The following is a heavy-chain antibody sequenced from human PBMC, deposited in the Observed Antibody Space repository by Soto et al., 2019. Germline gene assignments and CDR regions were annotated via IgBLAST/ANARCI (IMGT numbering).Heavy chain of an antibody. CDR1: GFTFSSYS. D-gene: IGHD4-4*01. J-gene: IGHJ6*04. Sequence: GGSLRLSCAASGFTFSSYSMNWVRQAPGKGLEWVSYISSSSSTIYYADSVKGRFTISRDNAKNSLYLQMNSLRAEDTAVYYCAREVGDGYSNSNVWGKGTTVTVSS. V-gene: IGHV3-48*01. CDR3: AREVGDGYSNSNV. CDR2: ISSSSSTI.